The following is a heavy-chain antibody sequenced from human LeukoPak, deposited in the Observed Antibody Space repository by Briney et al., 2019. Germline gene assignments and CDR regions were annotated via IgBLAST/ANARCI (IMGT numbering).Heavy chain of an antibody. D-gene: IGHD3-3*01. V-gene: IGHV1-2*02. CDR2: INPNSGGT. CDR1: GYTFTSYY. J-gene: IGHJ4*02. CDR3: ARDFWSGYYIFELPTD. Sequence: GASVKVSCKASGYTFTSYYMHWVRQAPGQGLEWMGWINPNSGGTNYAQKFQGRVTMTRDTSISTAYMELSRLRSDDTAVYYCARDFWSGYYIFELPTDWGQGTLVTVSS.